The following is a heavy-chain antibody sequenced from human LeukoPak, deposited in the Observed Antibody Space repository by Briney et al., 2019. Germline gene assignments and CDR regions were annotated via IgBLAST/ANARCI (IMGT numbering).Heavy chain of an antibody. CDR2: IYSGDST. J-gene: IGHJ4*02. CDR1: GFTVNNNY. D-gene: IGHD3-22*01. Sequence: GGSLRLSCAASGFTVNNNYMSWVRQAPGKGLEWVSVIYSGDSTYYADSVKGRFTISRDNSKNTVYLQVRSLRAEDTAVYYCATSGDYYDSSGYEWHRDYWGQGTLVTVSS. V-gene: IGHV3-66*01. CDR3: ATSGDYYDSSGYEWHRDY.